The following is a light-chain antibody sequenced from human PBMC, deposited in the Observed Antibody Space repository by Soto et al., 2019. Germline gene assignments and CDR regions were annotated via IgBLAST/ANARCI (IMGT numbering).Light chain of an antibody. CDR1: QSISNG. Sequence: DIQMTQSPSTLSASVGDGVTITCRASQSISNGLAWYQQKPGKAPKYLIYDASSLDSGAPSRFSGSGSGTEFTLSISSLQPDDFATYYCQQYNSYPWTFGQGTKVEIK. CDR3: QQYNSYPWT. V-gene: IGKV1-5*01. J-gene: IGKJ1*01. CDR2: DAS.